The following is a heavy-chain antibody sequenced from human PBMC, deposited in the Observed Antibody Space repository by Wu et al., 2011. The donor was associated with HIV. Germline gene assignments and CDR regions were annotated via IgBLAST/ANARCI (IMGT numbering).Heavy chain of an antibody. D-gene: IGHD6-13*01. CDR1: GTFSRYA. V-gene: IGHV1-69*05. J-gene: IGHJ4*02. Sequence: GTFSRYAISWVRQAPGHGLEWMGEIIPLSGTAKYAQKFRGRVTITTDDSTSTGYMELTSLRSDDTAVYYCARGGGLNSWHTKNDYWGQGTLVTVSS. CDR3: ARGGGLNSWHTKNDY. CDR2: IIPLSGTA.